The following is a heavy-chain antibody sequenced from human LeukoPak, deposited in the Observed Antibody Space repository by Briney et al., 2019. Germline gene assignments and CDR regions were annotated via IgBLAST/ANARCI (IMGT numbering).Heavy chain of an antibody. CDR1: GFTSSSYG. Sequence: PGGSLRLSCAASGFTSSSYGMHWVRQAPGKGLEWVAFIRYDGSNKYYADSVKGRFTISRDNSKNTLYLQMNSLRAEDTAVYYCAKDVYYYDSSGYGRCDYWGQETLVTVSS. CDR3: AKDVYYYDSSGYGRCDY. D-gene: IGHD3-22*01. J-gene: IGHJ4*02. CDR2: IRYDGSNK. V-gene: IGHV3-30*02.